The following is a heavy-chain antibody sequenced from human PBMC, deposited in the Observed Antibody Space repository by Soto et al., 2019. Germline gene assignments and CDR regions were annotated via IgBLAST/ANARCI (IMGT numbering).Heavy chain of an antibody. D-gene: IGHD6-13*01. CDR3: ARLFPLYSSSWYLAGWFDP. CDR2: LNAVNGNT. Sequence: ASGKVSCNASGYTFTSYAMHWVRQAPGQRLGWMGWLNAVNGNTKYSQKFQGRVTITRDTSASTAYMELSSLSSEDTAVYYCARLFPLYSSSWYLAGWFDPWGQGTLVTVSS. V-gene: IGHV1-3*01. CDR1: GYTFTSYA. J-gene: IGHJ5*02.